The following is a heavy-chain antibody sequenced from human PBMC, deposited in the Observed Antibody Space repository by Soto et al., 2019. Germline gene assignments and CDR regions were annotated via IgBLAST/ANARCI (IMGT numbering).Heavy chain of an antibody. CDR2: IRGTGGET. V-gene: IGHV3-23*01. CDR3: AQDRGWGVVSPSHDY. D-gene: IGHD2-21*01. CDR1: GFTFRNFV. Sequence: EVQLLESGGGIVQPGGSLRVSCVASGFTFRNFVMSWVRQAPGKGLEWVSDIRGTGGETFYADSVKGRFTISRDNSKNKLYLQMNSLRDEDTALYFCAQDRGWGVVSPSHDYWGQGTLVTVSS. J-gene: IGHJ4*02.